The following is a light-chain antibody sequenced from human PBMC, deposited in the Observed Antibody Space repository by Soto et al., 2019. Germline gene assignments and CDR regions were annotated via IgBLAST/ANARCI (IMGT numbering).Light chain of an antibody. Sequence: DIQMTQSPSTLSASVGDRVPITCRASQTISTLLAWYQQRPGKAPNLLIYKAASLESGVPSRFSGSGSGTEFTLTISCLQPDDFATYFCQQYSTYPWTFGQGTKVEV. CDR3: QQYSTYPWT. V-gene: IGKV1-5*03. J-gene: IGKJ1*01. CDR1: QTISTL. CDR2: KAA.